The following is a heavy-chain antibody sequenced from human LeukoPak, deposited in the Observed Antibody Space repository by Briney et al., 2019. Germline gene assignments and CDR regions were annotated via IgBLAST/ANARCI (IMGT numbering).Heavy chain of an antibody. J-gene: IGHJ4*02. CDR1: GFTFSNYA. CDR2: ISGSGDTT. CDR3: AKGLAGPYSSYDS. V-gene: IGHV3-23*01. Sequence: GGSLRLSCAASGFTFSNYAMSWVRQAPGKGLEWVSLISGSGDTTYYAGSVKGRFTISRDNSKNTLYLRMNSLRAEDTAVYYCAKGLAGPYSSYDSWGQGTLVPVSS. D-gene: IGHD6-19*01.